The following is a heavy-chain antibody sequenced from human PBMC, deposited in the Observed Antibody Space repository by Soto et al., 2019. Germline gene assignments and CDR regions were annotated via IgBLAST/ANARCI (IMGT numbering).Heavy chain of an antibody. J-gene: IGHJ6*02. CDR2: IIPIFGTA. D-gene: IGHD2-15*01. V-gene: IGHV1-69*01. CDR3: ARSPYCSGGSCYAIYYYYYGMDV. Sequence: QVQLVQSGAEVKKPGSSVKVSCKASGGTFSSYAISWVRQAPGQGLEWMGGIIPIFGTANYAQKFQGRVTITADESTSTAYMELSSLRSEDTAVHYCARSPYCSGGSCYAIYYYYYGMDVWGQGTTVTVSS. CDR1: GGTFSSYA.